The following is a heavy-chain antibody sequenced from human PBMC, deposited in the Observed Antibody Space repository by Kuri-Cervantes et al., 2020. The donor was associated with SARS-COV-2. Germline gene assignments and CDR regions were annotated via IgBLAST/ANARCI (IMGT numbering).Heavy chain of an antibody. CDR1: GGSFSGYY. V-gene: IGHV4-34*01. CDR3: ARVLSSEYSYGFDY. CDR2: INHSGST. J-gene: IGHJ4*02. Sequence: ESLKISCAVYGGSFSGYYWSWIRQPPGKGLEWIGEINHSGSTNYNPSLKSRVTISVDTSKNQFSLKLSSVTAADTAVYYCARVLSSEYSYGFDYWGQGTLVTVSS. D-gene: IGHD5-18*01.